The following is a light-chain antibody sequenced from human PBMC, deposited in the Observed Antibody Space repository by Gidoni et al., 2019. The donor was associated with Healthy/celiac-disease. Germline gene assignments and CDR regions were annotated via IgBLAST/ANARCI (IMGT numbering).Light chain of an antibody. Sequence: SVLPQPPSVSGAPGQRVTISCTGSSSNIGAGYDVHWYQQLPGTAPKLLIYGNSNRPSGVPDRFSGSKAGTSASLAITGLQAEDEADYYCQSYDSSLSGVVFGGGTKLTVL. CDR2: GNS. V-gene: IGLV1-40*01. CDR1: SSNIGAGYD. CDR3: QSYDSSLSGVV. J-gene: IGLJ2*01.